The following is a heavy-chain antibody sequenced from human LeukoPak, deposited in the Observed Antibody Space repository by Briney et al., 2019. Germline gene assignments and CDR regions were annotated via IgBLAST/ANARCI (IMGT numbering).Heavy chain of an antibody. CDR2: INPNSGGT. J-gene: IGHJ4*02. Sequence: ASVRVSCKASGYTFTGYYMHWVRQAPGQGLEWMGWINPNSGGTNYAQKFQGRVTMTRDTSISTAYMELSRLRSDDTAVYYCARLRFLEWDAYYIDYWGQGTLVTVSS. CDR1: GYTFTGYY. D-gene: IGHD3-3*01. V-gene: IGHV1-2*02. CDR3: ARLRFLEWDAYYIDY.